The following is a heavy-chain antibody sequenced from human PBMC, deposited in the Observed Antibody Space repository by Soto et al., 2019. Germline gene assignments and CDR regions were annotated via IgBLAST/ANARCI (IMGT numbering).Heavy chain of an antibody. Sequence: HPGGSLRLSCAASGFTFSSYGMHWVRQAPGKGLEWVANMKQDGSNKYYVDSVKGRFTISRDNAKNSLFLQMNSLRAEDTAVYYCARGISNDYWGQGTLVTVSS. CDR2: MKQDGSNK. J-gene: IGHJ4*02. CDR1: GFTFSSYG. CDR3: ARGISNDY. D-gene: IGHD6-13*01. V-gene: IGHV3-7*01.